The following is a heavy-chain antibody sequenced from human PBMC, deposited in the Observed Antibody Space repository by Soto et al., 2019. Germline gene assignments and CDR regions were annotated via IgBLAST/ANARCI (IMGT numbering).Heavy chain of an antibody. Sequence: LRLSCAASGFTFSSYGMHWVRQAPGKGLEWVAVISYDGSNKYYADSVKGRFTISRDNSKNTLYLQMNSLRAEDTAVYYCAKAHYDSSGYLDYWGQGTLVTVSS. J-gene: IGHJ4*02. CDR3: AKAHYDSSGYLDY. CDR2: ISYDGSNK. CDR1: GFTFSSYG. V-gene: IGHV3-30*18. D-gene: IGHD3-22*01.